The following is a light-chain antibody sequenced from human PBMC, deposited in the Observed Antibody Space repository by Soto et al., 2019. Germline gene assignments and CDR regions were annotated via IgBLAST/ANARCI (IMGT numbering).Light chain of an antibody. J-gene: IGKJ4*01. CDR3: QQSYSTPQLT. Sequence: EIQMTPSPAALSASVGDRVTITCRASQSISSYLNWYQQKPGKAPKLLIYAASSLQSGVPPRFSGSGSGTDFTLTISSLQPEDFETYYCQQSYSTPQLTFGGGTKVDIK. CDR2: AAS. V-gene: IGKV1-39*01. CDR1: QSISSY.